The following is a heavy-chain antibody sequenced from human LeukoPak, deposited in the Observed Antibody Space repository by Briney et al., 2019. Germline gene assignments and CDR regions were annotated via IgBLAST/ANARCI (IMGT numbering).Heavy chain of an antibody. Sequence: GGSLKLSCAASGFTFINYDMHWVRQAPGKGLEWVAVIWSDGSNEYSTDSLKGRFTISRDNSKNTQYLQMNSLRAEDTAVYYCARQMSVFGGGDWLDPWGQGTLVTVSS. V-gene: IGHV3-33*01. D-gene: IGHD2-15*01. J-gene: IGHJ5*02. CDR1: GFTFINYD. CDR3: ARQMSVFGGGDWLDP. CDR2: IWSDGSNE.